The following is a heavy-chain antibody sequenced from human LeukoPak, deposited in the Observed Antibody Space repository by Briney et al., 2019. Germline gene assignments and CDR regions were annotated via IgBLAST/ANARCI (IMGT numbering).Heavy chain of an antibody. CDR3: ARYLRTSSTYYMDV. Sequence: PSETLSLTCTVSGASISGYYWSWVRQPPGKELEWIGYIYYSGSANYNPSFKSRVTMSVDASKSQFSLNLRSLTAADTAVYHCARYLRTSSTYYMDVWGKGTTVTVSS. CDR2: IYYSGSA. CDR1: GASISGYY. J-gene: IGHJ6*03. V-gene: IGHV4-59*01.